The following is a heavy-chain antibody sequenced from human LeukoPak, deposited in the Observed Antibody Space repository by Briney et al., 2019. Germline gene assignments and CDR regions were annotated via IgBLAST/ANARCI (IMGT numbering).Heavy chain of an antibody. Sequence: GGSLRLSCAASGFTFSSYAMSWVRQAPGKGLEWVSAISSSGATIYYADSVKGRFTISRDNSKNTLFLQMNTLRAEDTAVYYCAEESATFHFDCWGQGTLVTVSS. V-gene: IGHV3-23*01. CDR3: AEESATFHFDC. CDR2: ISSSGATI. CDR1: GFTFSSYA. D-gene: IGHD3-3*01. J-gene: IGHJ4*02.